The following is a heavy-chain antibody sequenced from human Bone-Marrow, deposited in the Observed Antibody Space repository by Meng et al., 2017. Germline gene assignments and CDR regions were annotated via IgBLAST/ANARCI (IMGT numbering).Heavy chain of an antibody. CDR2: INHSGST. CDR1: GGSFSGSY. D-gene: IGHD3-22*01. CDR3: ARDARGSSGYYYIFDY. J-gene: IGHJ4*02. Sequence: VERQQWGAGLLKSSETLSLTCAVYGGSFSGSYWSWIRQTPGKGLECIGEINHSGSTNYNPSLKSRVTISVDTSKNHTSLKLTAVTAADTAFYYCARDARGSSGYYYIFDYWGQGMLVTVSS. V-gene: IGHV4-34*01.